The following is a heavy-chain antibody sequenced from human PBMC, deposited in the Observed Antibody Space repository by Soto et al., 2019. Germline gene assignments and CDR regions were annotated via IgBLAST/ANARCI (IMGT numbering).Heavy chain of an antibody. CDR2: ISASGGVT. V-gene: IGHV3-23*01. D-gene: IGHD2-2*01. Sequence: EVQLLESGGGLVQPGESLRLSCVGSGFTFSNYAILWVRQAPGKGLEWVSGISASGGVTNQAASVKGRFTISRDNAKNTLYLHMNSVGADDTAVYYCAKVPCSTTSCHFDSWGQGTLVTVSS. J-gene: IGHJ4*02. CDR3: AKVPCSTTSCHFDS. CDR1: GFTFSNYA.